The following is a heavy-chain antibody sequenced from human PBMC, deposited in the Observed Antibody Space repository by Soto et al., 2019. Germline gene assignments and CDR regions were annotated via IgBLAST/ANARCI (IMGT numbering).Heavy chain of an antibody. J-gene: IGHJ4*02. CDR2: INAGNGNT. CDR1: GYTFTSYA. V-gene: IGHV1-3*01. D-gene: IGHD6-13*01. CDR3: ARTGIAAAGPSRGLDY. Sequence: QVQLVQSGAEVKKPGASVKVSCKASGYTFTSYAMHWVRQAPGQRREWMGWINAGNGNTKYSQKFQGRVTITRDTSASTAYMELSSLRSEDTAVYYCARTGIAAAGPSRGLDYWGQGTLVTVSS.